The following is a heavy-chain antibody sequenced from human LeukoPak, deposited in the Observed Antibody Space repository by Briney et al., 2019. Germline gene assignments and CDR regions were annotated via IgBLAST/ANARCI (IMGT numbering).Heavy chain of an antibody. CDR2: IYYSGST. J-gene: IGHJ4*02. Sequence: SETLSLTCTVSGGSISSYYWSWIRQPPGKGLEWIGYIYYSGSTNYNPSLKSRATISVDTSKNQFSLKLSSVTAADTAVYYCAREHSSGYYFDYWGQGTLVTVSS. CDR1: GGSISSYY. D-gene: IGHD3-22*01. V-gene: IGHV4-59*12. CDR3: AREHSSGYYFDY.